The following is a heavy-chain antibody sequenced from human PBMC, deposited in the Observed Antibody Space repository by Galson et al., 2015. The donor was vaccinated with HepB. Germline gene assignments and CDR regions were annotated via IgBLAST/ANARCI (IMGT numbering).Heavy chain of an antibody. CDR3: AKVPDYGDYYYFDY. Sequence: SLRLSCAASGFTFSSYAMSWVRQAPGKGLEWVSAISGSGGSTYYADSVKGRFTISRDNSKDTLYLQMNSLRAEDTAVYYCAKVPDYGDYYYFDYWGQGTLVTVSS. CDR1: GFTFSSYA. D-gene: IGHD4-17*01. V-gene: IGHV3-23*01. J-gene: IGHJ4*02. CDR2: ISGSGGST.